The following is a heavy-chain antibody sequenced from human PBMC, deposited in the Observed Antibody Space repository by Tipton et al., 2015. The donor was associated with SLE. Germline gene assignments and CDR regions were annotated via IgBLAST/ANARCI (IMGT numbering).Heavy chain of an antibody. CDR1: GFTFSSYW. Sequence: SLRLSCAASGFTFSSYWMHWVRQAPGKGLVWVSRINSDGSSTSYADSVKGRFTISRDNAKNTLYLQMNSLRAEDTAVYYCARMTVVVPADHDYYGMDGWGQGTSVSVSS. D-gene: IGHD2-2*01. V-gene: IGHV3-74*01. J-gene: IGHJ6*02. CDR2: INSDGSST. CDR3: ARMTVVVPADHDYYGMDG.